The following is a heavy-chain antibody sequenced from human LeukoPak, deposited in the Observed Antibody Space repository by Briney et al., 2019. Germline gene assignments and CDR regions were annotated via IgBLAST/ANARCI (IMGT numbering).Heavy chain of an antibody. CDR1: GFTFSNYW. CDR3: ARSDDYGDYLVDY. V-gene: IGHV3-7*01. CDR2: IKLDGSET. Sequence: GGSLRLSCAASGFTFSNYWIGWVRQAPGKGVEWVANIKLDGSETYYVDSVKRRFTTSRDNAQNSLYLQMNSLRDEDTAVYYCARSDDYGDYLVDYWGQGTLVTVSS. D-gene: IGHD4-17*01. J-gene: IGHJ4*02.